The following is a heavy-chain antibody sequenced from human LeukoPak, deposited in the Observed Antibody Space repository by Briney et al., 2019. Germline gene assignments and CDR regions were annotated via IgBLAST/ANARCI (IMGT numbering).Heavy chain of an antibody. CDR3: ARRLEQLPFSNWFDP. Sequence: GASVKVSCKASGYTFTSYYMHWVRQAPGQGLEWMGWINPNSGGTNYAQKFQGRVTMTRDTSISTAYMELSRLRSDDTAVYYCARRLEQLPFSNWFDPWGQGTLVTVSS. V-gene: IGHV1-2*02. CDR2: INPNSGGT. J-gene: IGHJ5*02. D-gene: IGHD6-13*01. CDR1: GYTFTSYY.